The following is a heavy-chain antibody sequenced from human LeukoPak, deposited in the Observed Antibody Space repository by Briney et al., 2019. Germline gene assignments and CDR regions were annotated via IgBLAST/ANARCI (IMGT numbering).Heavy chain of an antibody. J-gene: IGHJ4*02. CDR2: IYYSGST. V-gene: IGHV4-39*01. D-gene: IGHD6-19*01. CDR3: ARHERLLWSSSGWYDY. CDR1: GGSISSSSYY. Sequence: SETLSLTCTVSGGSISSSSYYWGWIRQPPGKGLERIGSIYYSGSTYYNPSRKSRVTISVDTSKNQFSLKLSSVTAADTAVYYCARHERLLWSSSGWYDYWGQGTLVTVSS.